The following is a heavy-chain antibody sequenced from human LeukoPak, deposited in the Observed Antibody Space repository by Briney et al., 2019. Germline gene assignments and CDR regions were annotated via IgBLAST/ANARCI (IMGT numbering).Heavy chain of an antibody. Sequence: SETLSLTCTVSGGSISSYYWSWIRQPAGKGLEWIGRIYTSGSTNYNPSLKSRVTMSVDTSKNQFSLKLSSVTAADTAVYYCARASYSPPYYYYYMDVWGKGTTVTVSS. CDR2: IYTSGST. D-gene: IGHD2-15*01. J-gene: IGHJ6*03. V-gene: IGHV4-4*07. CDR1: GGSISSYY. CDR3: ARASYSPPYYYYYMDV.